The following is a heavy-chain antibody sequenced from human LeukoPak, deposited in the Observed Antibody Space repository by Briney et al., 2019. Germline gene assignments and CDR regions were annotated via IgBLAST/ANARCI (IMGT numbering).Heavy chain of an antibody. J-gene: IGHJ4*02. D-gene: IGHD3-22*01. CDR2: ISYDGSNK. CDR1: GFTFSSSG. V-gene: IGHV3-30*18. CDR3: AKEKYNTMIVVVDY. Sequence: PGGSLRLSCAASGFTFSSSGMHWVRQAPGKGLEWVAVISYDGSNKYYADSVKGRFTFSRDNSKNTLYLQMNSLRAEDTAVYYCAKEKYNTMIVVVDYWGQGTLVTVSS.